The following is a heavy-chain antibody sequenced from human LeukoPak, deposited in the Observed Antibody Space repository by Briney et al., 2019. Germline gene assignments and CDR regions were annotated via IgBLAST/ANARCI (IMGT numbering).Heavy chain of an antibody. Sequence: GGSLRLSCAASGFTFSSYGMHWVRQAPGKGLEWVAFIRYDGSNKYYADSVKGRFTISRDNSKNTLYLQMNSLRAEDTAVYYCAKSRIVVALYFDYWGQGTLVTVSS. CDR3: AKSRIVVALYFDY. D-gene: IGHD2-2*01. J-gene: IGHJ4*02. V-gene: IGHV3-30*02. CDR1: GFTFSSYG. CDR2: IRYDGSNK.